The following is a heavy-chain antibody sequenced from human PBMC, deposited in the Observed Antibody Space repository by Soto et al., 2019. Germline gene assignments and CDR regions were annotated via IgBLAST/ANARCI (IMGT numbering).Heavy chain of an antibody. CDR3: VRDGTKTLRDWFDP. D-gene: IGHD1-1*01. V-gene: IGHV4-4*07. Sequence: QVQLQESGPGLVKPSETLSLTCTVSGASISGYYWSWIRKSAGKGLEWIGRIYATGTTDYNPSLKRRVMMSVDTSKKQFALRLRSVTAAATAVYYCVRDGTKTLRDWFDPWGQGISVTVSS. J-gene: IGHJ5*02. CDR1: GASISGYY. CDR2: IYATGTT.